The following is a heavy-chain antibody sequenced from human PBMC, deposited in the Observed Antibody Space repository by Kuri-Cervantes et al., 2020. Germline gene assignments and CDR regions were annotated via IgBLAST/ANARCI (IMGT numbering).Heavy chain of an antibody. J-gene: IGHJ3*02. D-gene: IGHD3-10*01. CDR3: ARAFFEARGDWDDAFDI. CDR1: GGSFSNYY. CDR2: ISYTGST. V-gene: IGHV4-59*01. Sequence: GSLRLCCTISGGSFSNYYWTWIRQPPGKGLEGIDYISYTGSTNYNPSLKSRVTISIDTSKNQLSLRLNSVTAADTAVYYCARAFFEARGDWDDAFDIWGRGTLVTVSS.